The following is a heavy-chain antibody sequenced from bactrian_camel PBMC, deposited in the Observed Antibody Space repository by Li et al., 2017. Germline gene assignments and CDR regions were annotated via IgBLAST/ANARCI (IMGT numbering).Heavy chain of an antibody. J-gene: IGHJ4*01. Sequence: QVQLVESGGGSVQAGGSLRLSCAASGHTFPSNCLAWFRQVPGKEREGIAGIYTDDNSTVYVDSVKGRFTISHDTAKNTVTVSLQMNSLKPEETAVYYCAADGLDCAAIASIQAQGHKKEYNYWGQGTQVTVS. D-gene: IGHD3*01. V-gene: IGHV3S6*01. CDR2: IYTDDNST. CDR1: GHTFPSNC. CDR3: AADGLDCAAIASIQAQGHKKEYNY.